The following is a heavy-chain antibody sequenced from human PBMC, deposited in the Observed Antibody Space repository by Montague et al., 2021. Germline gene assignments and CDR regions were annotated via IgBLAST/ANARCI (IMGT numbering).Heavy chain of an antibody. CDR1: GGSLSEYY. CDR2: VRHIGST. V-gene: IGHV4-34*01. D-gene: IGHD3-10*01. CDR3: ASDRGPFVY. J-gene: IGHJ4*02. Sequence: SETLSLTCGVYGGSLSEYYWTWIRQSPEKGLEWIGEVRHIGSTNYNPSLKSRVTMSVDKSKNQFSLKLRSVTAADTAVYYCASDRGPFVYWGQGTVVTVSS.